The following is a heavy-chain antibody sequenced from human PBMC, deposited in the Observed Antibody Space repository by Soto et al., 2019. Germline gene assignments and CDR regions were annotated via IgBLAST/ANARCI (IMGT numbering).Heavy chain of an antibody. D-gene: IGHD2-2*01. V-gene: IGHV4-34*01. CDR1: GGSFSGYQ. CDR3: ARHAEVVPVDY. Sequence: SDTLSLTCAVYGGSFSGYQWSWIRQTPGKGLEWIGEINDSGNINYNPSLKSRVTISVDTSKNQFSLKLSSVTAADTAVYYCARHAEVVPVDYWGQGTLVTVSS. CDR2: INDSGNI. J-gene: IGHJ4*02.